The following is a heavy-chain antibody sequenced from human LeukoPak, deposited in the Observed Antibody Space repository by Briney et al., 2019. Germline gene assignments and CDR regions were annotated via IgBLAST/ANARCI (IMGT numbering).Heavy chain of an antibody. CDR3: ARVTAWGYFDY. CDR1: GFTFGDYW. Sequence: GGSLRLSCAASGFTFGDYWMTWFRQAPGKGPERVASIEQDGSDIQYVDFVKGRFTISRDNGRNSVYLQMNSLRVEDTAVYYCARVTAWGYFDYWGQGTLVSVSS. J-gene: IGHJ4*02. CDR2: IEQDGSDI. D-gene: IGHD1-26*01. V-gene: IGHV3-7*01.